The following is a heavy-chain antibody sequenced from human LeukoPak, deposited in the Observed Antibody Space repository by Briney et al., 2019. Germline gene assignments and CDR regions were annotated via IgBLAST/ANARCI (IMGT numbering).Heavy chain of an antibody. Sequence: PSETLSLTCTVSGGSISSYYWSWIRQPPGKGLEWIGYIYYSGSTNYNPSLKSRVTISVDTSKNQFSLKLSSVTAADTAVYYYARTYSSSVPFDYWGQGTLVTVSS. V-gene: IGHV4-59*01. CDR3: ARTYSSSVPFDY. CDR2: IYYSGST. J-gene: IGHJ4*02. CDR1: GGSISSYY. D-gene: IGHD6-6*01.